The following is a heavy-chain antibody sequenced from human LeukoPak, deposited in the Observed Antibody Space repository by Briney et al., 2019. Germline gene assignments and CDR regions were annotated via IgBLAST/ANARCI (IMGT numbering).Heavy chain of an antibody. J-gene: IGHJ3*02. Sequence: GASVKVSCKASGYTFTSYYMHWVRQAPGQGLEWMGIINPSGGSTSYAQKFQGRVTMTRDMSTSTVYMELSSLRSEDTAVYYCATSDGGYYDSSGYHDAFDIWGQGTMVTVSS. D-gene: IGHD3-22*01. CDR1: GYTFTSYY. V-gene: IGHV1-46*01. CDR2: INPSGGST. CDR3: ATSDGGYYDSSGYHDAFDI.